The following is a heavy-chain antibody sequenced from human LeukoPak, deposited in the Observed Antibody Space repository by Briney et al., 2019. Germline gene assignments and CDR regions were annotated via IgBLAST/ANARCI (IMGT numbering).Heavy chain of an antibody. Sequence: SESLSLTCTVSGGSVSSGSYYWSWIRQPPGKGLERIGYIYYSGSTNYNPSLKSRVTISVDTSKNQFSLKLSSVTAADTAVYYCARDHCSGGSCYWFDPWGQGTLVTVSS. CDR1: GGSVSSGSYY. J-gene: IGHJ5*02. CDR2: IYYSGST. CDR3: ARDHCSGGSCYWFDP. D-gene: IGHD2-15*01. V-gene: IGHV4-61*01.